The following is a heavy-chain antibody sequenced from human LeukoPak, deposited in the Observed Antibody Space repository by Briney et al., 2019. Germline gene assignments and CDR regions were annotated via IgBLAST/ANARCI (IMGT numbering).Heavy chain of an antibody. Sequence: ASVKVSCKASGYIFTTYDIGWVRQATGQGLEWMGWLNPNSGNAGYAQKFQGRVTISRNTSISTAYMELSSLRSGDTAIYYCARRKFLGWFDSWGQGTLVTVSS. V-gene: IGHV1-8*03. J-gene: IGHJ5*01. CDR1: GYIFTTYD. D-gene: IGHD7-27*01. CDR3: ARRKFLGWFDS. CDR2: LNPNSGNA.